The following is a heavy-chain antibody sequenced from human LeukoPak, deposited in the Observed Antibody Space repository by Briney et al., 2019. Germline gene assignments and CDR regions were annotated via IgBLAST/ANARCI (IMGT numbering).Heavy chain of an antibody. CDR1: GYTFTSYG. CDR2: ISAYNGNT. V-gene: IGHV1-18*01. Sequence: ASVKVFCKASGYTFTSYGISWVRQAPGQGLEWMGWISAYNGNTNYAQKLQGRVTMTTDTSTSTAYMELRSLRSDDTAVYYCARLPYGGSYYAYYYYMDVWGKGTTVTVSS. CDR3: ARLPYGGSYYAYYYYMDV. J-gene: IGHJ6*03. D-gene: IGHD1-26*01.